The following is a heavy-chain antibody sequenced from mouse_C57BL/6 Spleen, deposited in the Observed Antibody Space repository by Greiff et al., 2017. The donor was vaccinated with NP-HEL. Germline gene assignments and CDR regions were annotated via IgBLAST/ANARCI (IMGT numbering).Heavy chain of an antibody. J-gene: IGHJ4*01. CDR1: GYTFTDYY. Sequence: EVQLQQSGPELVKPGASVKISCKASGYTFTDYYMNWVKQSHGKSLEWIGDINPNNGGTSYNQKFKGKATLTVDKSSSTAYMELRSLTSEDSAVYYCARPCHYYGSPYYAMDYWGQGTSVTVSS. CDR3: ARPCHYYGSPYYAMDY. D-gene: IGHD1-1*01. CDR2: INPNNGGT. V-gene: IGHV1-26*01.